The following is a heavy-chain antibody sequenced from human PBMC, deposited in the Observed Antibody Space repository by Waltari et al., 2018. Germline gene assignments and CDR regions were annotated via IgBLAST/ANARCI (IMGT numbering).Heavy chain of an antibody. V-gene: IGHV3-30*18. CDR2: ISYDGSNK. J-gene: IGHJ5*02. CDR1: GFTFSSYG. D-gene: IGHD1-26*01. Sequence: QVQLVESGGGVVQPGRSLRLSCAASGFTFSSYGMHWVRQAPGKGLEWVAVISYDGSNKYYADSVKGRFTISRDNSKNTLYLQMNSLRAEDTAVYYCAKGWSGSYYNWFDPWGQGTLVTVSS. CDR3: AKGWSGSYYNWFDP.